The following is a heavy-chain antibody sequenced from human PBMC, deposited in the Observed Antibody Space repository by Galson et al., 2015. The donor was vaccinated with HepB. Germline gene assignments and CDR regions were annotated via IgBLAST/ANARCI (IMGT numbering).Heavy chain of an antibody. CDR2: ISYDGGNK. V-gene: IGHV3-30*18. D-gene: IGHD6-19*01. Sequence: SLRLSCAASGFTFSSYGMHWVRQAPGKGLEWVAVISYDGGNKYYADSVKGRFTISRDNSKNTLYLQMNSLRAEDTAVYYCAKDGEDSGWEDHFDCWGQGTLVTVSS. CDR3: AKDGEDSGWEDHFDC. CDR1: GFTFSSYG. J-gene: IGHJ4*02.